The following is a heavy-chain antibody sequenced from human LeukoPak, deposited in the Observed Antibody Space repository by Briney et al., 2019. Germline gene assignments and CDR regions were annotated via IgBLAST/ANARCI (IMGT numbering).Heavy chain of an antibody. CDR2: IYYSGST. V-gene: IGHV4-59*01. D-gene: IGHD3-22*01. CDR1: GASIREYY. Sequence: PSETLSLTCTVSGASIREYYWAWIGQPPGKGLEWIGYIYYSGSTNYNRSLKSRVTLSVATSNNHVSLKVNSVTAADTAVYYCARVKDYYDSSGPLYFDSWGQGTLVTVSS. CDR3: ARVKDYYDSSGPLYFDS. J-gene: IGHJ4*02.